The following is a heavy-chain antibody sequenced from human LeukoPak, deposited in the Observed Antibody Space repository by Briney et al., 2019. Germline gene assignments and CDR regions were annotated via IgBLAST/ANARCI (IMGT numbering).Heavy chain of an antibody. CDR2: IYYSGTT. J-gene: IGHJ4*02. Sequence: SSQTLSLTCTVSGGSISSYYWSWIRQPPGKGLEWIGYIYYSGTTNYNPSLKSRVTISVDTSKNQFSLKLSSVTAADTAVYYCARGVYIAAAQYGYWGQGTLVTVSS. CDR1: GGSISSYY. V-gene: IGHV4-59*01. D-gene: IGHD6-13*01. CDR3: ARGVYIAAAQYGY.